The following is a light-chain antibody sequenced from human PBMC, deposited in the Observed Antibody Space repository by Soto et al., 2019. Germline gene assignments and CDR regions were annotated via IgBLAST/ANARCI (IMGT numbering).Light chain of an antibody. Sequence: DIQMTQSPSSVSASVGDRVTITCRASQDISRYLAWYQQKPGKAPKLLIYSASSLQSGVPSRFTGSGSGTDFTLIISSLQPEDFATYYCQQANSFPYTFGQGTKLDIK. CDR1: QDISRY. V-gene: IGKV1-12*01. CDR3: QQANSFPYT. CDR2: SAS. J-gene: IGKJ2*01.